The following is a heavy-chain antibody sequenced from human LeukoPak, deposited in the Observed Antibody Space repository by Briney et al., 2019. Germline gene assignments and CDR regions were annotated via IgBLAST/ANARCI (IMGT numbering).Heavy chain of an antibody. CDR3: ARGRTLAARRAHDAFDI. V-gene: IGHV4-39*01. D-gene: IGHD6-6*01. Sequence: SETLSLTCTVSGGSISSSSYYWGWIRQPPGKGLEWIGSIYYSGSTYYNPSLKSRVTISVDTSKNQFSLKLSSVTAADTAVYYCARGRTLAARRAHDAFDIWGQGTMVTVSS. J-gene: IGHJ3*02. CDR2: IYYSGST. CDR1: GGSISSSSYY.